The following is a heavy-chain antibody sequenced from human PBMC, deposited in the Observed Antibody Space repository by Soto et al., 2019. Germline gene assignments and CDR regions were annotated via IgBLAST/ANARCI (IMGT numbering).Heavy chain of an antibody. CDR1: GFTFSSYW. J-gene: IGHJ4*02. CDR3: ARFTRRVAGDY. CDR2: IKEDGSET. V-gene: IGHV3-7*05. Sequence: GGSLRLSCAASGFTFSSYWMSWVRQAPGKGLEWVANIKEDGSETYYVDSVKGRFTISRDNARYSLHLQMNSLRADDSAVYYCARFTRRVAGDYWGQGNLVTVSS. D-gene: IGHD6-19*01.